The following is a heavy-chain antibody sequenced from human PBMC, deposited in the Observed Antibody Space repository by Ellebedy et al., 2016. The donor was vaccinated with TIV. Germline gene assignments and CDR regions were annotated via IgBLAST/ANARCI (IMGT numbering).Heavy chain of an antibody. CDR3: ARRYSGYDPLDY. CDR2: IYYSGST. J-gene: IGHJ4*02. D-gene: IGHD5-12*01. Sequence: SETLSLTCTVSGGSISSYYWSWIRQPPGKGLEWIGYIYYSGSTNYNPSLKSRVTISVDTSKNQFSLKLSSVTAADTAVYYCARRYSGYDPLDYWGQGTLVTVSS. CDR1: GGSISSYY. V-gene: IGHV4-59*12.